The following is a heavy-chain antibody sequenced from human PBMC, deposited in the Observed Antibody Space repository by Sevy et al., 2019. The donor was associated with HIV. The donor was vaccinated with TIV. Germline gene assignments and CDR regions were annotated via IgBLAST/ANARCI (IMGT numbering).Heavy chain of an antibody. Sequence: GGSLRLSCAASGFTFGDFWMTWVRQAPGKGLEWVANIKRDGSEKYYVPSVKGRFTISRDNAKSSLYLQMKSLGAKDTAVYYCARDCNSNTCLWGLDVWGQGTTVTASS. J-gene: IGHJ6*02. CDR2: IKRDGSEK. D-gene: IGHD2-2*01. CDR3: ARDCNSNTCLWGLDV. CDR1: GFTFGDFW. V-gene: IGHV3-7*03.